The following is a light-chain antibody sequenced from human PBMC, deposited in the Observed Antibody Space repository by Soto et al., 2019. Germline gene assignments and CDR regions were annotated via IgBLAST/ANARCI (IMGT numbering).Light chain of an antibody. J-gene: IGLJ2*01. Sequence: NFMLTQPHSVSESPGKTVTISCTRSSGSIASNYVQWYQQRPGSAPTTVIYEDNQRPSGVPDRFSGSIDSSSNSASLTISGLKIEDEADDYCQSYDSSSVVFGGGTKLTVL. CDR1: SGSIASNY. CDR3: QSYDSSSVV. V-gene: IGLV6-57*04. CDR2: EDN.